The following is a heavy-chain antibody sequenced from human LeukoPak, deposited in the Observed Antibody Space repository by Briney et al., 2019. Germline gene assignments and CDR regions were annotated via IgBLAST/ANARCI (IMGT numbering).Heavy chain of an antibody. V-gene: IGHV3-9*01. CDR3: GKDISSSPGRGTYYFDY. CDR2: ISWDSGSK. D-gene: IGHD6-13*01. J-gene: IGHJ4*02. CDR1: GFTFDDYA. Sequence: GGSLRLSCAASGFTFDDYAMHWVRQAPGKGLEWVSGISWDSGSKGYADSVKGRFTISRDNAKSSLYLQMNSLRAEDTAVYYCGKDISSSPGRGTYYFDYWGQGTLVTVSS.